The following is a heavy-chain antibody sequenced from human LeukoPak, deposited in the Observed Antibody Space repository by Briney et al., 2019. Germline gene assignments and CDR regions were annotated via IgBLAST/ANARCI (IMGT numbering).Heavy chain of an antibody. CDR1: EFTFGSYG. CDR2: IRNDGSNK. V-gene: IGHV3-30*02. CDR3: TRVRYIRGPDHFYMDV. Sequence: GGSLRLSCAASEFTFGSYGMHWVRQAPGKGLEWMAFIRNDGSNKYYADSVKGRFTISRENSKNTLYLQMNSMRTEDTAVYYCTRVRYIRGPDHFYMDVWGKGTTVTISS. J-gene: IGHJ6*03. D-gene: IGHD1-1*01.